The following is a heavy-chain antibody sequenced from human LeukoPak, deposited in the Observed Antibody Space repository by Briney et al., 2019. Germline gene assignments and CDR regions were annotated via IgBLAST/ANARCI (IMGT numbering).Heavy chain of an antibody. J-gene: IGHJ5*02. Sequence: ASVKVSCKASGYTFTGYYMHWVRQAPGQGLEWMGWINPNSGGTNYAQKFQGRVTMTRDTSISTAYMELSRLRSDDTAVYYCAREYCSSTSCSMRNWFDPWGQGTLVTVSS. CDR2: INPNSGGT. V-gene: IGHV1-2*02. CDR1: GYTFTGYY. CDR3: AREYCSSTSCSMRNWFDP. D-gene: IGHD2-2*01.